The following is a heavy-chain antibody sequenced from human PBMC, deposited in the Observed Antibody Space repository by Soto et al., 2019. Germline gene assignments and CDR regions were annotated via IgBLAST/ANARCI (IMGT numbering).Heavy chain of an antibody. CDR1: GGTFSSYA. Sequence: SVKVSCKASGGTFSSYAISWVRQAPGQGLEWMGGIIPIFGTANYAQKFQGRVTITADESTSTAYMELSSLRSEDTAVYYCGHGIEVAGHYYGMDVWGQGTRVTFSS. CDR2: IIPIFGTA. CDR3: GHGIEVAGHYYGMDV. J-gene: IGHJ6*02. D-gene: IGHD6-19*01. V-gene: IGHV1-69*13.